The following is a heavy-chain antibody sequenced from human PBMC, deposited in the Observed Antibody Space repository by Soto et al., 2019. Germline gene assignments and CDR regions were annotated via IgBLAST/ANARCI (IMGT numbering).Heavy chain of an antibody. V-gene: IGHV3-23*01. CDR1: GFAFSYYG. J-gene: IGHJ4*02. CDR3: ANRFNGPFDY. D-gene: IGHD2-8*01. Sequence: PGGSLRLSCTASGFAFSYYGMTWIRQAPGKGLEWVSAISGSGGSTYYADSVKGRFTISRDNSKNTLYLQMNSLRAEDTAVYYCANRFNGPFDYWGQGTLVTVSS. CDR2: ISGSGGST.